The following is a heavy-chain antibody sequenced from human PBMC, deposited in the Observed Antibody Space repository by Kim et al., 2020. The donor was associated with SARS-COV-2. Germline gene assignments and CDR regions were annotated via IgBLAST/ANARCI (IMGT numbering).Heavy chain of an antibody. J-gene: IGHJ4*02. Sequence: NPSLKSRVTISVDTSKNQFSLKLSSVTAADTAVYYCARRSITMVRGVFGYWGQGTLVTVSS. D-gene: IGHD3-10*01. V-gene: IGHV4-39*01. CDR3: ARRSITMVRGVFGY.